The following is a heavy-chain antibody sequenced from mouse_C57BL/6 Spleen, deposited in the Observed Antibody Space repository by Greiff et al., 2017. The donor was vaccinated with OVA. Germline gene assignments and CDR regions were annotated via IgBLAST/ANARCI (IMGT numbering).Heavy chain of an antibody. CDR2: IYYSGTI. CDR1: GISITTGNYR. D-gene: IGHD2-2*01. Sequence: EVQGVESGPGLVKPSQTVFLTCTVTGISITTGNYRWSWIRQFPGNKLEWLGYIYYSGTITYNPSITSRTTITKDTPKNQFFLEMNSLTAEDTATYYCARGYYDAMDDWGQGTSVTVSS. CDR3: ARGYYDAMDD. V-gene: IGHV3-5*01. J-gene: IGHJ4*01.